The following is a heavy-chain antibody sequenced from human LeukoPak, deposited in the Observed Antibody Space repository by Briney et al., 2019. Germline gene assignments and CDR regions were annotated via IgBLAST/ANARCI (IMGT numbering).Heavy chain of an antibody. CDR3: ARDRPGIVGASDAFDI. D-gene: IGHD1-26*01. J-gene: IGHJ3*02. Sequence: PSETLSLTCTVSGGSISSSSYYWSWIRQPAGKGLEWIGRIYTSGSTNYNPSLKSRVTMSVDTSKNQFSLKLSSVTAADTAVYYCARDRPGIVGASDAFDIWGQGTMVTVSS. CDR2: IYTSGST. CDR1: GGSISSSSYY. V-gene: IGHV4-61*02.